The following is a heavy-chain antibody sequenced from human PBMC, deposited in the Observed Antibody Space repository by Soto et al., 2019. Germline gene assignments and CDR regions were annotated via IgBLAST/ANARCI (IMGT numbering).Heavy chain of an antibody. Sequence: PSETLSLTCTVSGGSINNYYWTWIRQPPGKGLEWIGYVYYTGSTSYNPSLKSRVTISLDTSMNQFSLKLSSVTAADTAVYYCARHHDSWGQGTLVTVSS. CDR2: VYYTGST. CDR1: GGSINNYY. V-gene: IGHV4-59*08. J-gene: IGHJ4*02. CDR3: ARHHDS.